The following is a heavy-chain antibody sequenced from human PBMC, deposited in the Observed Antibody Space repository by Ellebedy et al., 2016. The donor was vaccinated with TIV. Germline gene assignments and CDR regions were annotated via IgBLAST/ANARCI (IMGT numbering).Heavy chain of an antibody. V-gene: IGHV3-23*01. D-gene: IGHD1-26*01. CDR3: ARDSYGFDY. J-gene: IGHJ4*02. Sequence: GESLKISCAASGFTFSSYAMSWVRQAPGRGLEWVSGITGSGGSTYYADSVKGRFTISRDNSKNTLYLQMNSLRADDTAVYYCARDSYGFDYWGQGTLVTVSS. CDR1: GFTFSSYA. CDR2: ITGSGGST.